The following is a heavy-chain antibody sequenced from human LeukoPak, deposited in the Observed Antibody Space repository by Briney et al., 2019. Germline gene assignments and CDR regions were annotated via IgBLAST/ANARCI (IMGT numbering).Heavy chain of an antibody. CDR2: ISESGGTT. Sequence: GGSLRHSCAASGFTFSSYAMNWVRQAPGKGLEWVSSISESGGTTDYADSVKGRFTISRDNSKNTLYLQMNSLRAEDTAINYCTCERGPFDPWGQGTLVTVSS. CDR3: TCERGPFDP. J-gene: IGHJ5*02. CDR1: GFTFSSYA. V-gene: IGHV3-23*01.